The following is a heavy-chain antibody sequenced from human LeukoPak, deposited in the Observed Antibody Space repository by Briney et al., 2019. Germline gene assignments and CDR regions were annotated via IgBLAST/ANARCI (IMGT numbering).Heavy chain of an antibody. CDR3: AELGITMIGGV. CDR2: LSWNSGSL. Sequence: PGRSLRLSCAASGFTFDDYAMHWVRQAPGKGLEWVSGLSWNSGSLGYAGSVKGRFTISRDNAKNSLYLQMNSLRAEDTAVYYCAELGITMIGGVWGKGTTVTISS. J-gene: IGHJ6*04. D-gene: IGHD3-10*02. CDR1: GFTFDDYA. V-gene: IGHV3-9*01.